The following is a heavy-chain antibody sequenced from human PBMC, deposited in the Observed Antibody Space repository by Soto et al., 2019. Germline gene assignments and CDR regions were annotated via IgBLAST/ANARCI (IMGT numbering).Heavy chain of an antibody. V-gene: IGHV1-3*01. CDR3: ARDGRLDV. CDR2: IHARKGNT. D-gene: IGHD3-16*01. J-gene: IGHJ6*02. Sequence: QVQLVQSGAEVKKPGASVKVSCKASGYTFTSYAVHWVRQAPGQRLEWMGWIHARKGNTKYPQKFQDRVTITRDTPANTAYMELSSLRSEDTAMYDCARDGRLDVWGQGTTVTFSS. CDR1: GYTFTSYA.